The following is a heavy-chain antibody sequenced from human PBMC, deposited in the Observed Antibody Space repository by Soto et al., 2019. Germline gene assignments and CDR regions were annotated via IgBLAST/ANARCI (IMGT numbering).Heavy chain of an antibody. D-gene: IGHD2-15*01. V-gene: IGHV4-59*01. Sequence: SETLSLTCSVSGDSISSYSWNWIRQPPGKGLEWIGYIYYSGSTNYNPSLKSRVTISLDKSRKQLSLKLTSVTAADTAVYYCARGRCSGGSCYVPYYYGMDVWGQGTTVT. J-gene: IGHJ6*02. CDR2: IYYSGST. CDR1: GDSISSYS. CDR3: ARGRCSGGSCYVPYYYGMDV.